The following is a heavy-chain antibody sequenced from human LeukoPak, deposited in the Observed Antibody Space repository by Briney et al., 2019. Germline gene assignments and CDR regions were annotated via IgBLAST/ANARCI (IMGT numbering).Heavy chain of an antibody. V-gene: IGHV1-69*01. Sequence: GASVKVSCKASGGTFSSHVIIWVRQAPGLGLEWMGGIIPIFGTAYYAQNFQGRVTVTADESTSTAYMELSSLRSEDTAVYYCAGEDYYDSGSNDYWGQGTLVTVSS. CDR3: AGEDYYDSGSNDY. J-gene: IGHJ4*02. CDR2: IIPIFGTA. CDR1: GGTFSSHV. D-gene: IGHD3-22*01.